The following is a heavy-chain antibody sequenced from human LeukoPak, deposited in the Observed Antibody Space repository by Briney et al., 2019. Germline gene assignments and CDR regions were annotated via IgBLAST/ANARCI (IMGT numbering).Heavy chain of an antibody. J-gene: IGHJ4*02. Sequence: GASVKVSCKASGYTFTSYDINRVRQATGQGLEWMGWMKPNNGDTGYAQKFQGRVTMTRNTAINTAYLELNSLTSGDTAVYFCARGPPEKTYSDYWGQGTLVTVSS. V-gene: IGHV1-8*01. CDR2: MKPNNGDT. CDR3: ARGPPEKTYSDY. D-gene: IGHD4-11*01. CDR1: GYTFTSYD.